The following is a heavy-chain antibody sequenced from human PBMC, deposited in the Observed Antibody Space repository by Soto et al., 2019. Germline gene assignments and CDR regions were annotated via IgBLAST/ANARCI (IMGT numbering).Heavy chain of an antibody. CDR2: IFHSGDT. CDR1: GDSISNSRW. Sequence: QVQLQESGPGLVKPSGTLSLTCAVSGDSISNSRWWTWVRQPPGKGLEWIGAIFHSGDTNYNPSLKSRVFISVDKSQNQFSLKVSSVTAADPAVYYCAYSTGWYRHDVWGQGTLVTVSS. D-gene: IGHD6-19*01. V-gene: IGHV4-4*02. CDR3: AYSTGWYRHDV. J-gene: IGHJ3*01.